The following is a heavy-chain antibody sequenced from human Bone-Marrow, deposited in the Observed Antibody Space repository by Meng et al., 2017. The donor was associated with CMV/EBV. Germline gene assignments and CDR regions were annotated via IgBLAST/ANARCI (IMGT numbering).Heavy chain of an antibody. J-gene: IGHJ5*02. D-gene: IGHD6-19*01. V-gene: IGHV3-43D*03. CDR3: ARSGAPGYSSGQNWFDP. CDR2: ISWDGGST. CDR1: GFTFDDYA. Sequence: GESLKISCAASGFTFDDYAMHWVRQAPGKGLEWVSLISWDGGSTYYADSVKGRFTISRDNSKNSLYLQMNSLRAEDTALYYCARSGAPGYSSGQNWFDPWGQGTRVTGSS.